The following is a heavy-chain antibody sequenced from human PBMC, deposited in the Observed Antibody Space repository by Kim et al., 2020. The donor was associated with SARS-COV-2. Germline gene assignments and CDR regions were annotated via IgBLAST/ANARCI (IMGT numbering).Heavy chain of an antibody. CDR2: IYYSGST. D-gene: IGHD2-15*01. J-gene: IGHJ4*02. CDR1: GGSISSSSYY. V-gene: IGHV4-39*01. Sequence: SETLSLTCTVSGGSISSSSYYWGWIRQPPGKGLEWIGSIYYSGSTYYNPSLKRRVTISVDTSKNQFSLKLSSVTAADTAVYYCARAVDGAAATYYFDYWGQGTLVTVSS. CDR3: ARAVDGAAATYYFDY.